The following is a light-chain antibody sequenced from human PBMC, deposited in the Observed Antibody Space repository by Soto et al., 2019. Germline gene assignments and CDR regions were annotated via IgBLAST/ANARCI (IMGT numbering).Light chain of an antibody. CDR2: DEY. CDR3: QQRSNWQLT. Sequence: EIVLPQSPDTLSLSPGESAPLSCRASQSVRSERLAWYRQKRGQAPTLLIFDEYSRASGTQERFSGSGSGKDFTITIRRMEHEDFEVYYCQQRSNWQLTFGNGTQLENK. J-gene: IGKJ5*01. CDR1: QSVRSER. V-gene: IGKV3D-20*02.